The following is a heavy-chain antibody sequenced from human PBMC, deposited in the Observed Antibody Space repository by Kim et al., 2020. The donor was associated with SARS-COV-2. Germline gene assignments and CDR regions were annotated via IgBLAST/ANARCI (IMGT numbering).Heavy chain of an antibody. CDR3: ARDWYNWNYYGMDV. J-gene: IGHJ6*02. Sequence: SQKFQARVTITRDTSASTVYMELSSLRSENTALYYCARDWYNWNYYGMDVWGQGTTVTVSS. V-gene: IGHV1-3*01. D-gene: IGHD1-20*01.